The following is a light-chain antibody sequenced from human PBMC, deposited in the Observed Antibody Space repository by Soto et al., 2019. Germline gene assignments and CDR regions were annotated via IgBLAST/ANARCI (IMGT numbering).Light chain of an antibody. Sequence: ERVLTQSRGTRSLSPGSRPTLCCRASQSVSSSYLAWYQQTTGQAPRLLIYRASSTATGIPDRFSGIASGTDSPLTISRLEPEDFAVYYCQQYSSSRTFGQGTKVDIK. CDR3: QQYSSSRT. CDR1: QSVSSSY. V-gene: IGKV3-20*01. CDR2: RAS. J-gene: IGKJ1*01.